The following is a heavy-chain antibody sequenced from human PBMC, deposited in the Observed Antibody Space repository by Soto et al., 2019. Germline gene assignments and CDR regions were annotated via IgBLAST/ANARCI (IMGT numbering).Heavy chain of an antibody. J-gene: IGHJ4*02. CDR2: INAGNGNT. CDR3: ASAVAVAAHFDY. D-gene: IGHD6-19*01. CDR1: GYTFTGYA. V-gene: IGHV1-3*05. Sequence: QVQLVQSGAEEKKPGASVKVSCKASGYTFTGYAMHWVRQAPGQRLEWMGWINAGNGNTKYSQKSQGRVTITRDTSARTAYMELIGLRSEETAVYSCASAVAVAAHFDYWGQGTLVTVSS.